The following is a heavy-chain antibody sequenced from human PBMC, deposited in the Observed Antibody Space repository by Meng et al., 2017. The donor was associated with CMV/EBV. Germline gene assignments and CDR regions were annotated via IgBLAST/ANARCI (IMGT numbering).Heavy chain of an antibody. CDR2: INPNSGGT. V-gene: IGHV1-2*02. J-gene: IGHJ6*02. D-gene: IGHD2-2*01. Sequence: ASVKVSCKASGYTFTGHYMHWVRQDPGQGLEWMGWINPNSGGTNYAQKFQGRVTMTRDTSISTAYMELSRLRSDDTAVYYCARIVIVPAAPYYYYYGMDVWGQGTTVTVSS. CDR1: GYTFTGHY. CDR3: ARIVIVPAAPYYYYYGMDV.